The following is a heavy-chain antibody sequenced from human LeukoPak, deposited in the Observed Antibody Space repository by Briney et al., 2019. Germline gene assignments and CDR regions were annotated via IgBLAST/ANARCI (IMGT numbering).Heavy chain of an antibody. J-gene: IGHJ4*02. V-gene: IGHV4-59*01. CDR1: GFTFSSYN. CDR2: IYYSGST. D-gene: IGHD6-19*01. Sequence: GSLRLSCAASGFTFSSYNMNWVRQPPGKGLEWIGYIYYSGSTNYNPSLKSRVTISVDTSKNQFSLKLSSVTAADTAVYYCARESRDSSAFDYWGQGTLVTVSS. CDR3: ARESRDSSAFDY.